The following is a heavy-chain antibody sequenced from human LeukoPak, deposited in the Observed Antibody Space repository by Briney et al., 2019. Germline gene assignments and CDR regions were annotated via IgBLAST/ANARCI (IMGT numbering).Heavy chain of an antibody. CDR1: GGTFSSYA. CDR2: IIPIFGTA. Sequence: SSVKVSCKASGGTFSSYAISWVRQAPGQGLGWMGGIIPIFGTANYAQKFQGRVTITTDESTSTAYMELSSLRSEDTAMYYCARGNGAVARNYYYYYYMDVWGKGTTVTVSS. CDR3: ARGNGAVARNYYYYYYMDV. V-gene: IGHV1-69*05. D-gene: IGHD6-19*01. J-gene: IGHJ6*03.